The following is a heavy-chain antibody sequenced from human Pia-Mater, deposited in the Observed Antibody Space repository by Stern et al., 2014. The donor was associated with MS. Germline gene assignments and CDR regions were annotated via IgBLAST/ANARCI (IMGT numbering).Heavy chain of an antibody. J-gene: IGHJ4*02. CDR3: ARHGTNDYGDYASHY. Sequence: VQLEESGPGLVKPSETLSLTCTVSGGSISSSSYYWGWIRQPPGKGLEWIGSIYYSGSTYYNPSLKSRVTISVDTSQNQFSLKLSSVTAADTAVYYCARHGTNDYGDYASHYWGQGTLVTVSS. D-gene: IGHD4-17*01. CDR2: IYYSGST. CDR1: GGSISSSSYY. V-gene: IGHV4-39*01.